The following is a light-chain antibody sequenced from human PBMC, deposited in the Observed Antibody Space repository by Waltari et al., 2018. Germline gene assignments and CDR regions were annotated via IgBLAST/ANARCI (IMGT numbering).Light chain of an antibody. Sequence: SCRAVQCVSSYLAWYQQKSGQAPRLPIYDASNRATGIPAMFSGGGSGTDFTLTISSLEPEDFAVYYCQQRSDWLLTFGGGTKVEIK. CDR1: QCVSSY. CDR3: QQRSDWLLT. J-gene: IGKJ4*01. V-gene: IGKV3-11*01. CDR2: DAS.